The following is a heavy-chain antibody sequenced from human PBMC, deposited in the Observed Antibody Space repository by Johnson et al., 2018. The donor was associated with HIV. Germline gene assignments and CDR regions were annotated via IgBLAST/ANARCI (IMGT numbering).Heavy chain of an antibody. D-gene: IGHD4/OR15-4a*01. J-gene: IGHJ3*02. Sequence: QMMLVDSGGGLVKPGGSLRLSCAPSGFTFSDYYMSWMRQAPGQGLEWVSYISSSGSNIYKADSVKGRFTISRDNAKNSLFLQMNSLRAEDTAVYYCARVGANLDAFDIWGQGTMVTVSS. CDR1: GFTFSDYY. V-gene: IGHV3-11*04. CDR3: ARVGANLDAFDI. CDR2: ISSSGSNI.